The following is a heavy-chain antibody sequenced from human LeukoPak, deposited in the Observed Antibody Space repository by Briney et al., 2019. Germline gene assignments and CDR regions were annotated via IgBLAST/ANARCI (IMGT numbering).Heavy chain of an antibody. Sequence: SETLSLTCTVSGGSISSRTYYWGWIRQPPVKGLEWIGSIYYTGSTFYNPSLKSRVTISVDTSKNQFSMKLSSVTAADAAVYFCAREWTTWGAFDIWGQGTMVTVSS. V-gene: IGHV4-39*07. CDR1: GGSISSRTYY. D-gene: IGHD2/OR15-2a*01. CDR3: AREWTTWGAFDI. CDR2: IYYTGST. J-gene: IGHJ3*02.